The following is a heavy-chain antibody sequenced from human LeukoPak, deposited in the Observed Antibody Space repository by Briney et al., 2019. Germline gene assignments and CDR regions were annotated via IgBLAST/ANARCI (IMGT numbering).Heavy chain of an antibody. D-gene: IGHD6-13*01. Sequence: GGSLRLSCAASGFTVSSNYMSWVRQAPGKGLEWVSVIYSGGSTYYADSVKGRFTISRDNSKNTLYLQMNSLRAEDTAVYYCARDDIAAAGIPGYWGQGTLVTVSS. CDR3: ARDDIAAAGIPGY. CDR1: GFTVSSNY. CDR2: IYSGGST. V-gene: IGHV3-53*05. J-gene: IGHJ4*02.